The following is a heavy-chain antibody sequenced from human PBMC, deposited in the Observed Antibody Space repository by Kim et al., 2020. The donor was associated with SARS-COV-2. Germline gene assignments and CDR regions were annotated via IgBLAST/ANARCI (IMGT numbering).Heavy chain of an antibody. Sequence: SETLSLTCAVYDGSFSDYFWSWIRQPPGEGLEWIVEIHHSGNTNYNPSLKSRVTISVDTSKKQISLKVFSVTAADTAVYYCARTYYGFDYWGQGTLVTVSS. J-gene: IGHJ4*02. CDR3: ARTYYGFDY. CDR2: IHHSGNT. CDR1: DGSFSDYF. D-gene: IGHD3-22*01. V-gene: IGHV4-34*01.